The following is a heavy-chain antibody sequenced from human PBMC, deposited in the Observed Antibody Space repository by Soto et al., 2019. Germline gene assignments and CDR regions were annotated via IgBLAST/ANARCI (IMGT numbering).Heavy chain of an antibody. J-gene: IGHJ5*02. CDR2: INHTGGT. CDR3: ATRITVFGLLIPPFDP. CDR1: GGSVNGYY. Sequence: SETLSLTCAVYGGSVNGYYWNWIRQPPGKGLEWIGEINHTGGTHYNPSLESRVTMSVDTSKNQFSLRLSSVTAADTAIYYCATRITVFGLLIPPFDPWGQGTQVTVSS. D-gene: IGHD3-3*01. V-gene: IGHV4-34*01.